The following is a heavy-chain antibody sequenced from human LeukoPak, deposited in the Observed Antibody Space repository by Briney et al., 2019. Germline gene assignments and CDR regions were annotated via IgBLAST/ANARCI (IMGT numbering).Heavy chain of an antibody. V-gene: IGHV1-18*01. Sequence: GASVKVSCKASGYTFTSYGISWVRQAPGQGLEWMGWISAYNGNTNYAQKLQGRVTMTTDTSTSTAYMELRSLRSDDTAVYYCAVSMSGQQLPPRSNYYYGMDVWGQGTTVTVSS. CDR1: GYTFTSYG. CDR2: ISAYNGNT. D-gene: IGHD6-13*01. CDR3: AVSMSGQQLPPRSNYYYGMDV. J-gene: IGHJ6*02.